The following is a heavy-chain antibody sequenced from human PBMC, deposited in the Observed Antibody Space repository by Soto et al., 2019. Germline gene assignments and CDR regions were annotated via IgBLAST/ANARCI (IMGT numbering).Heavy chain of an antibody. V-gene: IGHV3-30-3*01. CDR3: ARSAPRLRIQLWLPCY. Sequence: GGSLRLSCAASGFTFSSYAMHWVRQVPGKGLEWVAVISYDGSNKYYADSVKGRFTISRDNSKNTLYLQMNSLRAEDTAVYYCARSAPRLRIQLWLPCYWGQGTLVTVSS. CDR1: GFTFSSYA. D-gene: IGHD5-18*01. J-gene: IGHJ4*02. CDR2: ISYDGSNK.